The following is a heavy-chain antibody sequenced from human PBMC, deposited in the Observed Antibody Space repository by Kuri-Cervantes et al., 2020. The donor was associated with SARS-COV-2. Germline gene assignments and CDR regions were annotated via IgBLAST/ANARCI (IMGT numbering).Heavy chain of an antibody. CDR3: AREDIVVVPAYYDDAFDI. V-gene: IGHV1-46*01. J-gene: IGHJ3*02. D-gene: IGHD2-2*01. CDR2: INPSGGST. CDR1: GYTFTSYY. Sequence: ASVKVSCKASGYTFTSYYMHWVRQAPGQGLEWMGIINPSGGSTSYAQKFQGRVTMTRDTSTSTVYMELSSLRSEDTAVYYCAREDIVVVPAYYDDAFDIWCQGTMVTVSS.